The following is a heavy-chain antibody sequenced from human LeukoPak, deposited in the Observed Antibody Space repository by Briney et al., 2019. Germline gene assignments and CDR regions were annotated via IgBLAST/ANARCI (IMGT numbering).Heavy chain of an antibody. CDR2: IFNTGNT. Sequence: PSETLSLTCTVSGGSISSGGYYWSWIRQHPGKRLEWIGYIFNTGNTNYNPSLASRVTMSVDTSRAQFFLRLSPVTAADTAIYYCASRPADTTWYGVFDYWSQGTLVTVSS. J-gene: IGHJ4*02. CDR1: GGSISSGGYY. V-gene: IGHV4-61*08. CDR3: ASRPADTTWYGVFDY. D-gene: IGHD3-10*01.